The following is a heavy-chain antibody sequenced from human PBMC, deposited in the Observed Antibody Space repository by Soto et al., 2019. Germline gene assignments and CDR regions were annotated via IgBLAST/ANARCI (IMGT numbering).Heavy chain of an antibody. J-gene: IGHJ4*01. V-gene: IGHV1-69*13. CDR1: GSTFSSSA. D-gene: IGHD2-21*01. CDR3: ARSIPKTTWTVNYFYY. Sequence: GASGKVSCKASGSTFSSSAISWVRQAPGQGLEWMGGIIPIFGKANYAQKFQGRVTITADESTSTAYMELSSLRSEDTAVYYCARSIPKTTWTVNYFYYRAQRTSVPVSS. CDR2: IIPIFGKA.